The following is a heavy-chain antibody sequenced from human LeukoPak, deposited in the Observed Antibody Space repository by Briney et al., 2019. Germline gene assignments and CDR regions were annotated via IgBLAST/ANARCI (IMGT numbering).Heavy chain of an antibody. D-gene: IGHD6-19*01. CDR3: ARDRGYSSGWYDY. Sequence: GWINPNSGGTNHAQKFQGRVTMTRDTSISTAYMELSRLRSDDTAVYYCARDRGYSSGWYDYWGQGTLVTVSS. V-gene: IGHV1-2*02. J-gene: IGHJ4*02. CDR2: INPNSGGT.